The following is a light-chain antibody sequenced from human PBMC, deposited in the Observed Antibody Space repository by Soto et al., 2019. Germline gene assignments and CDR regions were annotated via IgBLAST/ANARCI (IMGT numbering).Light chain of an antibody. CDR3: QQYNHWWT. Sequence: EIVMTQSPATLSVSPGERATLSCRASQSVSTNLVWYQQIPGQAPRLLIYGASTRATGVPGRFSGTGSGTEFTLTISCVQSEDSAVYYCQQYNHWWTFGQGTNVEI. CDR1: QSVSTN. V-gene: IGKV3-15*01. CDR2: GAS. J-gene: IGKJ1*01.